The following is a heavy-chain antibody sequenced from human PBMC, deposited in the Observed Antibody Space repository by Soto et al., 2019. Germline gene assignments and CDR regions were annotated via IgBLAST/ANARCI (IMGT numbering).Heavy chain of an antibody. J-gene: IGHJ4*02. CDR1: GFIFSSYT. CDR2: ITYDGSNQ. Sequence: GGSLRLSCAASGFIFSSYTMHWVRQAPGKGLEWVGVITYDGSNQYYADSVKGRFTVSRDNSRNMLFLQMNSLRPDDTAVYYCARAPSGSYPEFDYWGQGTLVTVSS. D-gene: IGHD1-26*01. CDR3: ARAPSGSYPEFDY. V-gene: IGHV3-30-3*01.